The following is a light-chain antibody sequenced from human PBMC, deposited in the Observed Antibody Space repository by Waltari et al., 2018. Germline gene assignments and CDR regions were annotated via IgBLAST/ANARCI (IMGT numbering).Light chain of an antibody. CDR1: SSDVGAYYS. CDR3: SSYPGTSYV. V-gene: IGLV2-8*01. Sequence: QSALTQPPSASGSLGQSVTISCTGTSSDVGAYYSVSWFQQHPGKAPNLIIWGVPKRPSGVPGRFSGSKSGNTASLTVSGLQSEDEADYYCSSYPGTSYVFGPGTQVTVL. J-gene: IGLJ1*01. CDR2: GVP.